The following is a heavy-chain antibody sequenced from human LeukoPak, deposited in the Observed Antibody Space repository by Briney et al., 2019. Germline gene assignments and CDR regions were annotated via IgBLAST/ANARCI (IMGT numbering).Heavy chain of an antibody. V-gene: IGHV4-39*01. CDR1: GGSISSGSYY. CDR3: ARKGWDIAAAGPYFDY. CDR2: IYYSGST. J-gene: IGHJ4*02. Sequence: SETLSLTCTVSGGSISSGSYYWGWIRQPPGKGLEWIGSIYYSGSTYYNPSLKSRVTISVDTSKNQFSLKLSSVTAADTAVYYCARKGWDIAAAGPYFDYWGQGTWSPSPQ. D-gene: IGHD6-13*01.